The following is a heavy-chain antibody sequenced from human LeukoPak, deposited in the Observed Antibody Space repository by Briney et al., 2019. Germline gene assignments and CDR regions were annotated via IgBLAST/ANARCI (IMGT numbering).Heavy chain of an antibody. V-gene: IGHV3-21*01. Sequence: GGSLRLSCAASGFTFSSYSMNWVRQAPGKGLEWVSSISSSSSYIYYADSVKGRFTISRDNAKNSLYLQMNSLRAEDTAVYYCARGSSSWYPIDYWGQGTLVTVSS. CDR1: GFTFSSYS. J-gene: IGHJ4*02. CDR3: ARGSSSWYPIDY. CDR2: ISSSSSYI. D-gene: IGHD6-13*01.